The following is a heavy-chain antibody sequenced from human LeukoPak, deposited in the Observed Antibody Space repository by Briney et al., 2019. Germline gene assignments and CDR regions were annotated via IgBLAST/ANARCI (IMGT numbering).Heavy chain of an antibody. V-gene: IGHV4-59*08. J-gene: IGHJ4*02. CDR3: VRHRRGLVLYYFDY. D-gene: IGHD6-19*01. CDR2: IYYSGST. CDR1: GDSISSYY. Sequence: SETLSLTCTVSGDSISSYYLSWIRQPPGKGLEWIGYIYYSGSTNYNPSLKSRVTISVDTSKNQFSLKLSSMTAADTAVYYCVRHRRGLVLYYFDYWGQGTLVTVSS.